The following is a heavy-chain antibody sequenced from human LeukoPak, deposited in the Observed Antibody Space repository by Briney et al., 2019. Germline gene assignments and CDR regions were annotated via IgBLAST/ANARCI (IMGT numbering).Heavy chain of an antibody. Sequence: SETLSLTCTVSGGSMSSYYWSWIRQPPGKGLEWIGYIYYSGTTDYNPSLKSRVTILVDTSKNQFSLKLSSVTAAVTAVYYCARGSPVADLWGQGTLVTVSS. CDR3: ARGSPVADL. V-gene: IGHV4-59*01. J-gene: IGHJ4*02. CDR1: GGSMSSYY. CDR2: IYYSGTT. D-gene: IGHD6-19*01.